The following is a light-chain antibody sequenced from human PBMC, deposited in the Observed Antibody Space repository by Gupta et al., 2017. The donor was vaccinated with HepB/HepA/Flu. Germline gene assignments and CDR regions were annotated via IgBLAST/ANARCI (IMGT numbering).Light chain of an antibody. V-gene: IGKV4-1*01. CDR3: QQYYSNPWT. CDR2: WAS. CDR1: QSVLYSSNNKNY. Sequence: DIVVTQSPDYLAVSLGEMATINCKSSQSVLYSSNNKNYLAWYQQKPGQPPKLLIYWASTRESGVPDRFSGSGSGTDFTLTISSLQAEDVAVYYCQQYYSNPWTFGQGTKVEIK. J-gene: IGKJ1*01.